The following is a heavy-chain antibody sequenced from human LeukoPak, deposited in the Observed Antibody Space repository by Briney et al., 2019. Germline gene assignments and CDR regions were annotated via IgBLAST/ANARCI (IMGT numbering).Heavy chain of an antibody. CDR3: ARDTQIIYYDSSGYKDYYGMDV. V-gene: IGHV3-33*08. D-gene: IGHD3-22*01. J-gene: IGHJ6*02. Sequence: GGSLRLSCAASGFTFSDYYMEWARQAPGKGLEWVAVIWYDGSNKYYADSVKGRFTISRDNSKNTLYLQMNSLRAEDTAVYYCARDTQIIYYDSSGYKDYYGMDVWGQGTTVTVSS. CDR2: IWYDGSNK. CDR1: GFTFSDYY.